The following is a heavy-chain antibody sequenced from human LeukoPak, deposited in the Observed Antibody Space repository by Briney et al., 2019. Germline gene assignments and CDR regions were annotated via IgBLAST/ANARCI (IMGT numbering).Heavy chain of an antibody. J-gene: IGHJ4*02. CDR1: GNSISSGYY. Sequence: SETLSLTCTVPGNSISSGYYWGWIRQPPGKGLEWIGYIYYIGSTNYNPSLKSRVTMSVDTSKNQFSLKLSSVTAADTAVYYCARSISWYRYDYWGQGTLVTVSS. V-gene: IGHV4-61*01. CDR3: ARSISWYRYDY. D-gene: IGHD2-2*01. CDR2: IYYIGST.